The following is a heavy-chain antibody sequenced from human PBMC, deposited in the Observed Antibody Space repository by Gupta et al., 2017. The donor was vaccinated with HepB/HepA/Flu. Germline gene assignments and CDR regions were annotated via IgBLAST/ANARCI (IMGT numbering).Heavy chain of an antibody. D-gene: IGHD2-8*02. V-gene: IGHV1-3*01. Sequence: QVQLVQSGAEVKNPGASVKVSCRASGYTFTSYVMHWVRQAPGQGLEWMGWINAGNGNTKYSQKFQDRVTIIRDTSASTAYMDLSSLTSEDTAVYYCARDGCTGGICYRYGLDVWGQGTTVTVSS. CDR1: GYTFTSYV. CDR2: INAGNGNT. J-gene: IGHJ6*02. CDR3: ARDGCTGGICYRYGLDV.